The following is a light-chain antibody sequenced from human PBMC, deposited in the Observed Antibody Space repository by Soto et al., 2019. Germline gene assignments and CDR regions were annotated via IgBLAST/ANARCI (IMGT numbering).Light chain of an antibody. CDR3: SSHTITNTLP. CDR1: SSDVGDHNY. Sequence: QSVLTQPASVSGSPGQSITISCTGTSSDVGDHNYVAWYQQHPGKAPKLILYEVSNRPSGVSNRFSGSKSGNTASLTISGLQAEDEADYSCSSHTITNTLPFGTGTKVTVL. J-gene: IGLJ1*01. CDR2: EVS. V-gene: IGLV2-14*01.